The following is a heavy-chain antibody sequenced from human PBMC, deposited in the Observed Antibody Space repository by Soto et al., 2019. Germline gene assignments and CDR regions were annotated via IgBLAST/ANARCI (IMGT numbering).Heavy chain of an antibody. CDR3: ARGGHRINTAMVY. CDR2: ISHDGSNK. D-gene: IGHD5-18*01. CDR1: GFTFSSYA. J-gene: IGHJ4*02. Sequence: LRLSCAASGFTFSSYAMHWVRQAPGKGLEWVAVISHDGSNKYYADSVEGRFTISRDNSKNTLYLQMNSLRAEDTAVYYCARGGHRINTAMVYWGQGTLVTVSS. V-gene: IGHV3-30-3*01.